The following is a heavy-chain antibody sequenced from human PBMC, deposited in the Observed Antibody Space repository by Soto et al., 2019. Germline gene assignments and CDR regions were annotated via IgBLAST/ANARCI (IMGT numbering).Heavy chain of an antibody. CDR3: ASISGDYPAA. CDR1: GYSFTSYW. J-gene: IGHJ4*02. D-gene: IGHD4-17*01. V-gene: IGHV5-10-1*01. CDR2: IDPSDSYT. Sequence: VESLKISCKGSGYSFTSYWISWVRQMPGKGLEWMGRIDPSDSYTNYSPSFQGHVTISADKSISTAYLQWSSLKASDTAMYYCASISGDYPAAWGQGTLVTVSS.